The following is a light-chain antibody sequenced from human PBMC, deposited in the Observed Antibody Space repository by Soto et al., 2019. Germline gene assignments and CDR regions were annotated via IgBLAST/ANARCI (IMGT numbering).Light chain of an antibody. CDR1: QSVSSY. V-gene: IGKV3-11*01. Sequence: EIVLTQSPATLSLSPGERATLSCSASQSVSSYLAGYQQKPGQAPRLLIYDASNRATGIPARFSGSGSGTDFTLTISSLEPEDFAGYYCQQRSNWPRLTFGGGTNVEI. CDR2: DAS. J-gene: IGKJ4*02. CDR3: QQRSNWPRLT.